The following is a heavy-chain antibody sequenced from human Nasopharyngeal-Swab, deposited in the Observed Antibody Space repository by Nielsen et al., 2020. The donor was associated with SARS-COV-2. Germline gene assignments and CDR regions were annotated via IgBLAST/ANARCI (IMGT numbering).Heavy chain of an antibody. CDR1: GGSVSSYY. D-gene: IGHD4/OR15-4a*01. V-gene: IGHV4-59*02. J-gene: IGHJ4*02. CDR3: PYGANRYQFDC. Sequence: ESLKISCTVSGGSVSSYYWSWIRQPPGKGLEWIGFIYYSGSTNYNPSLESRVTISVDTSKNQFSLKLSSVIAADTAVYYCPYGANRYQFDCWGQGTLVTVSS. CDR2: IYYSGST.